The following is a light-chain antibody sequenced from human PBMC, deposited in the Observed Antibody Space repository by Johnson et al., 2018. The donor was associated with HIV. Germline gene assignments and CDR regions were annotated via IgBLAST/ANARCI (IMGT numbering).Light chain of an antibody. J-gene: IGLJ1*01. V-gene: IGLV1-51*01. CDR2: DNN. CDR1: SSNIGNNY. CDR3: GTWDSSLSAGGYV. Sequence: QSVLTQPPSVSAAPGQKVTISCSGSSSNIGNNYVSWYQQLPGTAPKLLIYDNNKRPSGIPDRFSGSKSGTSATLGITGLQTGDEADYYCGTWDSSLSAGGYVFGTGTKGT.